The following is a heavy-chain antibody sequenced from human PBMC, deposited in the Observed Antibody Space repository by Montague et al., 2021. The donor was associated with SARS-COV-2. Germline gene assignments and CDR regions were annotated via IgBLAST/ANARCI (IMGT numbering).Heavy chain of an antibody. CDR3: ARLTQLGYCSSASCSPAFYFDY. J-gene: IGHJ4*02. CDR1: GGSMSDYY. V-gene: IGHV4-59*01. Sequence: SETLSLTCTVSGGSMSDYYWTWIRQPPGKGPEWIGYFSRSGGSNXSPSLRGRVTISLVTSTSQFSLQLSSVTAADTAFYYCARLTQLGYCSSASCSPAFYFDYWGQGILVSVSS. CDR2: FSRSGGS. D-gene: IGHD2-2*03.